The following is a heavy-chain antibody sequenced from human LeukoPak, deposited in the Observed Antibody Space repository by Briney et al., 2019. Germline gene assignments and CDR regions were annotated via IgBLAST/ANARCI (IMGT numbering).Heavy chain of an antibody. J-gene: IGHJ4*02. CDR1: GFTFSSYS. CDR3: ARKQPPFDY. CDR2: IKEAGTET. Sequence: GGSLRLSCRASGFTFSSYSMTWVRQAPGKGLEWVATIKEAGTETFYVDSVKGRFTISRDNAKNSLYLQMNSLRAEDTAVYYCARKQPPFDYWGQGTLVTVSS. V-gene: IGHV3-7*01.